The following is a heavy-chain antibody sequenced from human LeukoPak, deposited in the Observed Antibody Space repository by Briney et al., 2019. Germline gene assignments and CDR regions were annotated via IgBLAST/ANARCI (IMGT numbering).Heavy chain of an antibody. D-gene: IGHD3-16*01. Sequence: PGGSLRLSCAASGAAFTKYGMEWVRQAAGAGLEYISGISRSGDITHYADSVKGRFTISRDNDQNTLYLQMNSLRADDTAIYYCARASWVSSTDAVRWGQGTLVTVSS. CDR1: GAAFTKYG. CDR2: ISRSGDIT. V-gene: IGHV3-23*01. J-gene: IGHJ4*02. CDR3: ARASWVSSTDAVR.